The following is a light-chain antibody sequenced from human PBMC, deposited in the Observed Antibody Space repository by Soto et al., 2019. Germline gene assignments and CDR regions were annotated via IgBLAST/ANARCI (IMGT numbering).Light chain of an antibody. J-gene: IGLJ3*02. Sequence: QSVLTQPASVSGSPGQSISISCTGSSSDVGAYNYVAWYQQKPGKPPKLLIYEVDNRPSGISHRFSGSKSGNTASLTISGLQTEDEADYYCSSYTVINTAVFGGGTKLTVL. CDR3: SSYTVINTAV. V-gene: IGLV2-14*01. CDR1: SSDVGAYNY. CDR2: EVD.